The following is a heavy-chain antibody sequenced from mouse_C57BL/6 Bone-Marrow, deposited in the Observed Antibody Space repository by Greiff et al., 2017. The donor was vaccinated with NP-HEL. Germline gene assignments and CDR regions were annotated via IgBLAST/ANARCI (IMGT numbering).Heavy chain of an antibody. D-gene: IGHD3-2*02. CDR1: GFNIKDDY. CDR3: TTETAQATFDY. CDR2: IDPENGDT. J-gene: IGHJ2*01. Sequence: SGAELVRPGASVKLSCTASGFNIKDDYMHWVKQRPEQGLEWIGWIDPENGDTEYASKFQGKATITADTSSNTAYLQLSSLTSEDTAVYYCTTETAQATFDYWGQGTTLTVSS. V-gene: IGHV14-4*01.